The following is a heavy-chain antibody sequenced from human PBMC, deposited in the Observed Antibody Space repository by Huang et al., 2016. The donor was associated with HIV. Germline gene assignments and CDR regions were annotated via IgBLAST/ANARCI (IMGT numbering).Heavy chain of an antibody. CDR3: ATNLQIVVVPPDMGYDAFDM. J-gene: IGHJ3*02. CDR1: GFNFKNYW. V-gene: IGHV3-7*01. CDR2: RSGDGSEK. D-gene: IGHD2-2*01. Sequence: DEHLVESGGGLVQPGGSVTITCEVSGFNFKNYWMNWVRQAPGKGREWGANRSGDGSEKKYVDAVKGRFTIFRDNAKNLRYWQMKSLRAEDTSVYYCATNLQIVVVPPDMGYDAFDMWGQGTMVTVSS.